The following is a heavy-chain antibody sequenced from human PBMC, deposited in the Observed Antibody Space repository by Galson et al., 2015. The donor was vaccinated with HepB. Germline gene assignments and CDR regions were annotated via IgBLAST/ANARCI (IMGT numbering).Heavy chain of an antibody. J-gene: IGHJ6*02. CDR2: ISGSGGST. CDR1: GFTFSSYA. V-gene: IGHV3-23*01. CDR3: AKGYSYGSPYGMDV. Sequence: SLRLSCAASGFTFSSYAMSWVRQAPGKGLEWVSAISGSGGSTYYADSAKGRFTISRDNSKNTLYLQMNSLRAEDTAVYYCAKGYSYGSPYGMDVWGQGTTVTVSS. D-gene: IGHD5-18*01.